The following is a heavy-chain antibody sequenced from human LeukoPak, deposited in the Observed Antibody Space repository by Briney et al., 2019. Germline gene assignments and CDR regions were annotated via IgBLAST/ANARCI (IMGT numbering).Heavy chain of an antibody. J-gene: IGHJ4*02. D-gene: IGHD3-10*01. CDR3: AISTSGTY. V-gene: IGHV3-7*01. CDR2: MDPSGSQK. CDR1: GFTFNRSW. Sequence: GGSLRPSCVASGFTFNRSWMNWVRQAPGKGLEWVANMDPSGSQKRYVDSVKGRFTISKDNPGTSLYLEMYSLRAEDTAIYYCAISTSGTYWGQGSLVTVSS.